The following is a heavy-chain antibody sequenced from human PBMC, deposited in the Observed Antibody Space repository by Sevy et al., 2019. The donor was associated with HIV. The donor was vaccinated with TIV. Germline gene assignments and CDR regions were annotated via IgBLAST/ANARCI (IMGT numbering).Heavy chain of an antibody. CDR3: ARRVGEEWLLAFDI. J-gene: IGHJ3*02. D-gene: IGHD3-3*01. V-gene: IGHV1-18*04. CDR1: GYTFTSYG. CDR2: ISAYNGNT. Sequence: ASVKVSCKASGYTFTSYGISWVRQAPGQGLEWMGWISAYNGNTNYAQKLQGRVTMTTDTSTSTAYMELRSLRSDDTPVYYCARRVGEEWLLAFDIWGQGTMVTVSS.